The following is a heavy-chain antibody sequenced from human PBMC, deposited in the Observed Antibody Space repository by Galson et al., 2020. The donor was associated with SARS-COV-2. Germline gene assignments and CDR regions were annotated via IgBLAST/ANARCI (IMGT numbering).Heavy chain of an antibody. CDR3: ARGVDIAVSGARFDT. Sequence: ASVKVSCKASGYTFSSYGMSWVRQAPGQGLEWMGWINGFNGDRKYAQKFQGRVTMTTDTSTRTVNMELRSLSSDDTAVYYCARGVDIAVSGARFDTWGQGTLVTVSS. D-gene: IGHD6-13*01. CDR2: INGFNGDR. J-gene: IGHJ5*02. CDR1: GYTFSSYG. V-gene: IGHV1-18*01.